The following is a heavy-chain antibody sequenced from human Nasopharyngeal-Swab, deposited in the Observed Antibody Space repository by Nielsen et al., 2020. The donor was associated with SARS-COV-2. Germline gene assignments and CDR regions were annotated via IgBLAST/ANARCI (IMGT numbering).Heavy chain of an antibody. CDR1: GGTFSSYA. CDR3: ARDLYYDILTGYYTYYYGMDV. Sequence: SVKVSSKASGGTFSSYAISWVRQAPGQGLEWMGGIIPIFGTANYAQKFQGRVTITADESTSTAYMELSSLRSEDTAVYYCARDLYYDILTGYYTYYYGMDVWGQGTTVTVSS. J-gene: IGHJ6*02. CDR2: IIPIFGTA. D-gene: IGHD3-9*01. V-gene: IGHV1-69*13.